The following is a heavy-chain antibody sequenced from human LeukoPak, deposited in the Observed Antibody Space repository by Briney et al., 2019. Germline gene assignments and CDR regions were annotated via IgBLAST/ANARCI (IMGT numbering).Heavy chain of an antibody. V-gene: IGHV3-23*01. CDR1: GFTFSSYA. J-gene: IGHJ4*02. CDR2: ISGSGGST. Sequence: PGGSLRLSCAASGFTFSSYAMSWVRQAPGKGLEGVSAISGSGGSTYYADSVKGRFTISRDNSKNTLYLQMNSLRAEDTAVYYCAKAPTHSSGWYDYFDYWGQGTLVTVSS. D-gene: IGHD6-19*01. CDR3: AKAPTHSSGWYDYFDY.